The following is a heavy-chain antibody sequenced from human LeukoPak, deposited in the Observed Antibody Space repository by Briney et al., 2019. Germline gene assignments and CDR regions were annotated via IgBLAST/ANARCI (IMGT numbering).Heavy chain of an antibody. D-gene: IGHD2-21*01. CDR1: GFTFSSYA. CDR2: ISKSDGST. CDR3: ARGALIPDF. J-gene: IGHJ4*02. V-gene: IGHV3-23*01. Sequence: PGGSLRLSCAASGFTFSSYAMPWVRQAPGKGLAWVSSISKSDGSTYYADSVKGRFTISRDNSKNTVSLHMDSLRVEDTAIYYGARGALIPDFRGQGTLVTVSS.